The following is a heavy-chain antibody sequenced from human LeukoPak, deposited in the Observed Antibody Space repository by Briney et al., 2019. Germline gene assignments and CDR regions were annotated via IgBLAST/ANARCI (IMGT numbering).Heavy chain of an antibody. V-gene: IGHV3-23*01. D-gene: IGHD3-22*01. J-gene: IGHJ4*02. CDR1: GFTFSSYA. Sequence: GASLRLSCAASGFTFSSYAMSWVRQAPGKGLEWVSAISGSGGSTYYADSVKGRFTISRDNSKNTLYLQMNSLRAEDTAVYYCAKDLGGYYYDSSGTFGYWGQGTLVTVSS. CDR3: AKDLGGYYYDSSGTFGY. CDR2: ISGSGGST.